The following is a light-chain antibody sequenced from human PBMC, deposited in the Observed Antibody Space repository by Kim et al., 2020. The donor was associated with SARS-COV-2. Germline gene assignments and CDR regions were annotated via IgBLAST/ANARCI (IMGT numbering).Light chain of an antibody. V-gene: IGKV1-5*03. CDR1: QNVGSG. J-gene: IGKJ4*01. CDR2: KAS. Sequence: ASVGDRVTITCRAGQNVGSGLTWYQQKPEKAPNLLIYKASTLDSGVPSRFSGSGSGTDFTLTISSLQPEDFATYYCQQYNSFSITFGGGTKVDIK. CDR3: QQYNSFSIT.